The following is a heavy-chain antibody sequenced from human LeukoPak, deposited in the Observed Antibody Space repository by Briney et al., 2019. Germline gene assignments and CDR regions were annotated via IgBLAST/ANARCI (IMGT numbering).Heavy chain of an antibody. CDR3: ARGEGLFDY. J-gene: IGHJ4*02. V-gene: IGHV3-53*01. Sequence: GGSLRLSCTVAGFTVSSSYMSWVRQAPGKGLEWVSVIYSGGRTKYADSVKGRFTISRDNSKNTLYLQMNSLRAEDTAVYYCARGEGLFDYWGQGTLVTVSS. CDR1: GFTVSSSY. CDR2: IYSGGRT.